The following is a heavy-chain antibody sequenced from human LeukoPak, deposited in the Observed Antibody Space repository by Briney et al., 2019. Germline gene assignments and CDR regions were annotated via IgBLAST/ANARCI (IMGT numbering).Heavy chain of an antibody. Sequence: PGGSLRLSCAASGFTFSSYWMSWVRQAPGKGLEWVANIKQDGSEKYYVDSVKGRFTISRDNAKNSPYLQMNSLRAEDTAVYYCARETYYDFWSGYYPRHSARWFDPWGQGTLVTVSS. J-gene: IGHJ5*02. CDR1: GFTFSSYW. D-gene: IGHD3-3*01. CDR2: IKQDGSEK. V-gene: IGHV3-7*01. CDR3: ARETYYDFWSGYYPRHSARWFDP.